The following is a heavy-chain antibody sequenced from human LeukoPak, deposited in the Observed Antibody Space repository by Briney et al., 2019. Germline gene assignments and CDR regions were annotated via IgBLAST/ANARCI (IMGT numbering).Heavy chain of an antibody. CDR3: ARGYDSKSTYFDY. J-gene: IGHJ4*02. CDR2: IHYSGTT. D-gene: IGHD5-12*01. CDR1: GGSISSSSHY. Sequence: SETLSLTCTVSGGSISSSSHYWGWIRQPPGKGLEWIGDIHYSGTTYYNPSLKSRVTISVDTSKNQFSLKLTSVTAADTAVYYCARGYDSKSTYFDYWGQGTLVTVSS. V-gene: IGHV4-39*01.